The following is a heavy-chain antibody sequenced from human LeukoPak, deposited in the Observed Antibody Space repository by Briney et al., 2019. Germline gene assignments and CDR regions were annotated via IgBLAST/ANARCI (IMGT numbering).Heavy chain of an antibody. CDR2: IYYSGTT. CDR1: GGSVSSYY. D-gene: IGHD5-24*01. CDR3: ARQREMDSYDAFGI. V-gene: IGHV4-59*08. Sequence: SETLSPTCTVSGGSVSSYYWTWIRQPPGKGLEWIGYIYYSGTTKYNPSLKSRVTMSVDTSKNQFSLKLSSVTAADTAVYHCARQREMDSYDAFGIWGQGTMVTVSS. J-gene: IGHJ3*02.